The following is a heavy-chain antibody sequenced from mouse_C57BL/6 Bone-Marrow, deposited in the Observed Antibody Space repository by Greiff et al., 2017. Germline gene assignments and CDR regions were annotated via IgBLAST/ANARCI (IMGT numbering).Heavy chain of an antibody. CDR2: ISNLAYSI. J-gene: IGHJ3*01. V-gene: IGHV5-15*01. Sequence: EVMLVESGGGLVQPGGSLKLSCAASGFTFSDYGMAWVRQAPRKGPEWVAFISNLAYSIYYADTVTGRFTISIENAKNTLYMEMRSLRSEDTAMYYCARLFMITTRRTFAYWGQGTLVTVSA. CDR3: ARLFMITTRRTFAY. CDR1: GFTFSDYG. D-gene: IGHD2-4*01.